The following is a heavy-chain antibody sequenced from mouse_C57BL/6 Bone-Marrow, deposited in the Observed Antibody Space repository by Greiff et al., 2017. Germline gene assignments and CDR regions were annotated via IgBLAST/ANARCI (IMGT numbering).Heavy chain of an antibody. CDR1: GYTFTNYW. CDR2: IYPGGGYT. CDR3: AGCALGRDAMDY. Sequence: VQLQQSGAELVRPGTSVKMSCKASGYTFTNYWLGWAKQRPGHGLEWIGDIYPGGGYTNYNEKFKGKATLTADKSSSTAYMQCSSLTSEDSAILYGAGCALGRDAMDYWGQGTSVTVS. D-gene: IGHD4-1*01. V-gene: IGHV1-63*01. J-gene: IGHJ4*01.